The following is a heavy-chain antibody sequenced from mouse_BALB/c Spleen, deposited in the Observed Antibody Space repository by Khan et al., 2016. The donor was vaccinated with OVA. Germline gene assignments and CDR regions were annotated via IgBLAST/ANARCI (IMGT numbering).Heavy chain of an antibody. CDR1: GYIFTSYW. CDR3: GRGGDSDEAWFDY. CDR2: IYPGTGSI. Sequence: QVQLQQSGAELVRPGASVKLSCKTSGYIFTSYWIHWVKQRSGQGLEWIARIYPGTGSIYYNEKFKGKATLTADKSSSTAFMQLSSLTSEDSAVYCCGRGGDSDEAWFDYWGQGTLVTVSA. J-gene: IGHJ3*01. V-gene: IGHV1S132*01.